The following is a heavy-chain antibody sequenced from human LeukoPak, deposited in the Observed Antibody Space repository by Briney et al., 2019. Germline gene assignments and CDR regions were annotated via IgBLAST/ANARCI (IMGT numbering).Heavy chain of an antibody. J-gene: IGHJ4*02. Sequence: GASVKVSCKASGYTFTGYYMHWVRQAPGQGLEWMGWINPNSGGTNYAQEFQGRVTMTRDTSISTAYMELSRLRSDDTAVYYCARVRGGGSTLAPWGQGTLVTVSS. CDR1: GYTFTGYY. CDR3: ARVRGGGSTLAP. V-gene: IGHV1-2*02. D-gene: IGHD6-13*01. CDR2: INPNSGGT.